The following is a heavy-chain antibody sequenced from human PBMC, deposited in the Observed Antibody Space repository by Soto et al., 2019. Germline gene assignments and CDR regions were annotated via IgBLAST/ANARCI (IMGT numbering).Heavy chain of an antibody. CDR1: GYSFTSNW. Sequence: GESLKISCQGSGYSFTSNWIGWVRQMPGKGLEWMGIINPADSDIKYSPSFQGQVTISADKSIGTAYLQWSSLKASDTAMYYCATSQYYYGSGSFPNYGMDVWGQGTTVTVSS. CDR3: ATSQYYYGSGSFPNYGMDV. V-gene: IGHV5-51*01. D-gene: IGHD3-10*01. J-gene: IGHJ6*02. CDR2: INPADSDI.